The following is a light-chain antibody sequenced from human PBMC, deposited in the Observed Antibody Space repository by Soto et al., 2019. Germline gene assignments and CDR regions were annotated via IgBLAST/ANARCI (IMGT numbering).Light chain of an antibody. CDR3: SSYSSSYV. CDR1: SSDVGVYNY. Sequence: QSALTQPASVSGAPGQSITISCTGTSSDVGVYNYVSWYQQLPGKAPKLMIYDVSTRPSGVSNRFSGSKSGNTASLTISGLQTEDEADYYCSSYSSSYVFGPGTKLTVL. CDR2: DVS. J-gene: IGLJ1*01. V-gene: IGLV2-14*01.